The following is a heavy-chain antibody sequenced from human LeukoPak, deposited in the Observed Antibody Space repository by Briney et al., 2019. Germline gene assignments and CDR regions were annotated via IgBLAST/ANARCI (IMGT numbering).Heavy chain of an antibody. CDR1: GGTFSSYA. Sequence: SVKVSCKASGGTFSSYAISWVRQAPGQGLEWMGRIIPIFGTANYAQKFQGRVTITTDESTSTAYMEPSSMRSEDTAVYYCARDLAPGLTVPAAMAVPQPFDPWGQGTLVTVSS. J-gene: IGHJ5*02. CDR2: IIPIFGTA. CDR3: ARDLAPGLTVPAAMAVPQPFDP. D-gene: IGHD2-2*01. V-gene: IGHV1-69*05.